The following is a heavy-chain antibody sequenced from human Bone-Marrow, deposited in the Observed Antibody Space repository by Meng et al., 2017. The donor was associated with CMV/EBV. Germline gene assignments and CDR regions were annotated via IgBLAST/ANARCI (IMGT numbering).Heavy chain of an antibody. Sequence: SETLSLTCTVSGGSISSSSYYWGWIRQPPGKGLEWIGSIYYSGSTYYNPSLKSRVTISVDTSKNQFSLKLSSVTAADTAVYYCARDGGKGGATYYFDYWGQGTLVTVSS. V-gene: IGHV4-39*07. CDR2: IYYSGST. J-gene: IGHJ4*02. CDR3: ARDGGKGGATYYFDY. D-gene: IGHD1-26*01. CDR1: GGSISSSSYY.